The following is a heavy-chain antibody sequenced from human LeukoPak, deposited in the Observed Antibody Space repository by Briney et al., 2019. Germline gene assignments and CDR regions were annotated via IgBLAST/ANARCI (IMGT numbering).Heavy chain of an antibody. J-gene: IGHJ4*02. CDR2: IITIFGTA. D-gene: IGHD5-24*01. CDR3: ARATVEMATTIDH. V-gene: IGHV1-69*01. Sequence: SVKVSCKASGGTFSRYATSWVRHAPGQGLEWMSGIITIFGTAYYAQKFQGRVTITADESTTTDYMKLSSLRLEDTAVYYCARATVEMATTIDHWGQGTLVTVSS. CDR1: GGTFSRYA.